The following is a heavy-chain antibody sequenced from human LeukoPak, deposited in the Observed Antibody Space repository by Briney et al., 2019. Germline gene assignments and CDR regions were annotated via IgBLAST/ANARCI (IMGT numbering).Heavy chain of an antibody. CDR3: AKMGIAAAGTGDY. CDR2: IYSGGST. CDR1: GFTVSSNY. Sequence: GGSLRLSCAASGFTVSSNYMSWVRQAPGKGLEWVSVIYSGGSTYYADSVKGRFTISRDNSKNTLYLQMNSMRAEDTAVYYCAKMGIAAAGTGDYWGQGTLVTVSS. V-gene: IGHV3-66*01. D-gene: IGHD6-13*01. J-gene: IGHJ4*02.